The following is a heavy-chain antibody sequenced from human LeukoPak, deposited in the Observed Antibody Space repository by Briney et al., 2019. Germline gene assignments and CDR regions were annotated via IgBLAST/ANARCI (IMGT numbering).Heavy chain of an antibody. CDR1: GFIFSRYT. Sequence: PGGSLRLSCAASGFIFSRYTMNWVRQAPGKGLEWVSSISSSSSYIYYADSVKGRFTISRDNAKNSLYLQMNSLRAEDTAVYYCAREAIYCSGGSCSDWGQGTLVTVSS. CDR2: ISSSSSYI. V-gene: IGHV3-21*01. D-gene: IGHD2-15*01. CDR3: AREAIYCSGGSCSD. J-gene: IGHJ4*02.